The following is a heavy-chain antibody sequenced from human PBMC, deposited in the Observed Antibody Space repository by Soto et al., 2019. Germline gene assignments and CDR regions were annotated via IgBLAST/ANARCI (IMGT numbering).Heavy chain of an antibody. J-gene: IGHJ4*02. CDR2: IADSETT. CDR1: GASMGRYY. V-gene: IGHV4-59*01. Sequence: SETLSLTCTVSGASMGRYYWSWNRQSPGKGLEYIGYIADSETTNYSPSLRSRVTISLEASKSQFSLKLSSVTAADTAVYYCARVDYYGAGTYLFDYWGPGTLVTVSS. CDR3: ARVDYYGAGTYLFDY. D-gene: IGHD3-10*01.